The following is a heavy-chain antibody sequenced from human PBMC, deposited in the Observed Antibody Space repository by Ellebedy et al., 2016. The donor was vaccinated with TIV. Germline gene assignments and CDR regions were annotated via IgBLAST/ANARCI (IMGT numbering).Heavy chain of an antibody. CDR3: MKASMVRGIISYGMDV. CDR2: ISYDGSNK. CDR1: GFTFSSDA. Sequence: GESLKISCAASGFTFSSDAMHWVRQAPGKGLEWVAVISYDGSNKYYADSVKGRFTISRDNSKNTLYLQMSSLRADDTAVFYCMKASMVRGIISYGMDVWGQGTTVTVSS. J-gene: IGHJ6*02. V-gene: IGHV3-30*14. D-gene: IGHD3-10*01.